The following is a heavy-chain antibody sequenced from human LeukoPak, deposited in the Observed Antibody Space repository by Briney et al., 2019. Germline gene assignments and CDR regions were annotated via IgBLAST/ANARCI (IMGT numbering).Heavy chain of an antibody. CDR1: GYSISSGYY. Sequence: PSQTLSLTCAVSGYSISSGYYWAWIRQPPGKGLEWIGSIYHSGSTYYNPSLKSRVAMSVDTSKNQCSLKLNSVTAADTAVYYCARGGGNGGGWVGHFYYMDVWGKGTTVTVSS. CDR2: IYHSGST. D-gene: IGHD4-23*01. CDR3: ARGGGNGGGWVGHFYYMDV. J-gene: IGHJ6*03. V-gene: IGHV4-38-2*01.